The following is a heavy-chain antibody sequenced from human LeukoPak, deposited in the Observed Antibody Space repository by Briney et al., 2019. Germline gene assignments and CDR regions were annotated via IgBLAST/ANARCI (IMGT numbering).Heavy chain of an antibody. CDR2: ISSTSSYI. V-gene: IGHV3-21*01. J-gene: IGHJ4*02. CDR3: ARVGPYDSSDYYHRGFDY. Sequence: PGGSLRLSCAASGFTFSRYSINWVRQAPGKGREWVSSISSTSSYIYYADSMKGRFTISRDNAKNSLHLQMNSLRAEDTAVYYCARVGPYDSSDYYHRGFDYWGQGTLVTVSS. CDR1: GFTFSRYS. D-gene: IGHD3-22*01.